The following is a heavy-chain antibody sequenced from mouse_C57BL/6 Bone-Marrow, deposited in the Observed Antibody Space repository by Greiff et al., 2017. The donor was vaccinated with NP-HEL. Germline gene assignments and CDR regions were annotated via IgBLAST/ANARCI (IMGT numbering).Heavy chain of an antibody. V-gene: IGHV1-82*01. CDR3: ARTVPGFGNYGGFAY. CDR2: IYPGDGDT. CDR1: GYAFSSSW. Sequence: VQVVESGPELVKPGASVKISCKASGYAFSSSWMNWVKQRPGKGLEWIGRIYPGDGDTNYNGKFKGKATLTADKSSSTAYMQLSSLTSEDSAVYFCARTVPGFGNYGGFAYWGQGTLVTVSA. J-gene: IGHJ3*01. D-gene: IGHD2-1*01.